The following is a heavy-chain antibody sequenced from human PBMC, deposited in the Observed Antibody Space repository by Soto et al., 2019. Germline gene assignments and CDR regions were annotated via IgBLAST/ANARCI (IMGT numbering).Heavy chain of an antibody. CDR2: IYGGGTT. Sequence: GGSLRLSCAASGFAVSSKYMTWVRQAPGKGLEWVSVIYGGGTTYYADSVKGRFTISRDNSKNTLYLQMNSLRAEDTAVYYCAKSITARPFDYWGQGALVTVSS. CDR3: AKSITARPFDY. V-gene: IGHV3-53*01. D-gene: IGHD6-6*01. J-gene: IGHJ4*02. CDR1: GFAVSSKY.